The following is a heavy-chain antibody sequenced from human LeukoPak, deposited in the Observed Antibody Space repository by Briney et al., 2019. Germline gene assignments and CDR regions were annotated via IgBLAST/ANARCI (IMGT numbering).Heavy chain of an antibody. J-gene: IGHJ4*02. CDR2: IKKDGSEK. D-gene: IGHD3-9*01. V-gene: IGHV3-7*01. Sequence: PGGSLRLSCAASGFTFSSYWMSWVRQAPGKGLEWVANIKKDGSEKYYVDSVKGRFTISRDNAKTSLYLQMNSLRAEDTAVYYCTKERRRDDILTGSFSDWGQGILVTVSS. CDR1: GFTFSSYW. CDR3: TKERRRDDILTGSFSD.